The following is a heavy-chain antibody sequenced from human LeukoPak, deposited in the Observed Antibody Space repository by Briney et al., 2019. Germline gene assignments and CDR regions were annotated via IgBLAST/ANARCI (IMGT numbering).Heavy chain of an antibody. J-gene: IGHJ4*02. CDR2: ISYDGSNK. D-gene: IGHD1-26*01. CDR3: AKDWGQRGVGATLGH. CDR1: GFTFSGHA. Sequence: GGSLKLSCAASGFTFSGHAMVWVRQAPGKGLEWVSFISYDGSNKVYADSVMGRFTISRDNSKNTVDLQINSLRDEDTAVYYCAKDWGQRGVGATLGHWGQGTLVIVSS. V-gene: IGHV3-30-3*01.